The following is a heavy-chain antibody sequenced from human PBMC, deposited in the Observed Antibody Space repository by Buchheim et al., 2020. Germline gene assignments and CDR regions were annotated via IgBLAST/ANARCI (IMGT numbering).Heavy chain of an antibody. Sequence: EVQLVESGGGLVQPGGSLRLSCAASGFTFSSYWMSWVRQAPGKGLEWVANIKQDGSEKYYVDSVKGRFTISRDNAKNTLYLQRNSLRAKDAALYYRARDVRSGDLDYWGQGTL. CDR3: ARDVRSGDLDY. CDR2: IKQDGSEK. J-gene: IGHJ4*02. CDR1: GFTFSSYW. D-gene: IGHD2-21*01. V-gene: IGHV3-7*01.